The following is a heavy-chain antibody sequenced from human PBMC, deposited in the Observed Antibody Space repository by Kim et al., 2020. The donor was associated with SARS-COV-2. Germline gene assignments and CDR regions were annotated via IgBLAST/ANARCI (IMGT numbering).Heavy chain of an antibody. J-gene: IGHJ4*02. CDR2: T. V-gene: IGHV4-59*01. CDR3: ARDRGSGFEFDY. D-gene: IGHD6-19*01. Sequence: TNYTPSLKSRVTISVDTSKNQFSLKLSSVTAAETAVYYCARDRGSGFEFDYWGQGTLVTVSS.